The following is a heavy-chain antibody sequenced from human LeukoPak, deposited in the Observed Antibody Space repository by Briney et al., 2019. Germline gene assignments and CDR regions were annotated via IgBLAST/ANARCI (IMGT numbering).Heavy chain of an antibody. J-gene: IGHJ4*02. Sequence: VSVKVSCKASRYTFIDYYIHWVRQAPGQGLEWMGWINPNSGGTSYAQKFQGRVTMTRDTSISTAYMDLSSLRSDDTAVYYCARGGWVRGVITRNGLDYWGQGTLVTVSS. CDR1: RYTFIDYY. CDR3: ARGGWVRGVITRNGLDY. V-gene: IGHV1-2*02. CDR2: INPNSGGT. D-gene: IGHD3-10*01.